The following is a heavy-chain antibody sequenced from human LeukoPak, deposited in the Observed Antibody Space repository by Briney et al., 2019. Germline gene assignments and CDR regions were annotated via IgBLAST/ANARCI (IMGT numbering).Heavy chain of an antibody. CDR3: ARGQNYYGSGSQTFDI. D-gene: IGHD3-10*01. CDR2: INWNGGST. Sequence: PGGSLRLSCAASGFTFDDYGMSWVRQAPGKGREWVSGINWNGGSTGYADSVKGRFTISRDNAKNSLYLQVSSLRAEDTAWYYCARGQNYYGSGSQTFDIWGQGTMVTVSS. V-gene: IGHV3-20*04. CDR1: GFTFDDYG. J-gene: IGHJ3*02.